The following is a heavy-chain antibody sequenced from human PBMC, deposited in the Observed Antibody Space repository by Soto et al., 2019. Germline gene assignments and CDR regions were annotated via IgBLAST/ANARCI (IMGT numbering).Heavy chain of an antibody. J-gene: IGHJ4*02. CDR1: GFTFDDYA. CDR2: ISWNSGSI. D-gene: IGHD6-19*01. CDR3: AKDPRSRSSGWFDY. Sequence: EVQLVESGGGLVQPGRSLRLSCAASGFTFDDYAMHWVRQAPGKGLEWVSGISWNSGSIGYADSVKGRFTISRDNAKNSLYLQMNSLRAEDTALYYCAKDPRSRSSGWFDYWGLGTLVTVSS. V-gene: IGHV3-9*01.